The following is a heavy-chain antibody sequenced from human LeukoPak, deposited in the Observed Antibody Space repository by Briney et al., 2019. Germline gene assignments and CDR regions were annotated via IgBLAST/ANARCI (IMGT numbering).Heavy chain of an antibody. V-gene: IGHV3-48*01. CDR3: ARDRLHYVEYEKTFDH. D-gene: IGHD4-17*01. CDR1: GFTFSSNA. CDR2: ISGSSSTI. Sequence: GGSLTPSCPASGFTFSSNAMSWVRQAQGKWLEWVSSISGSSSTIYYADSGKGRFTISRDNAKNSLYLQMNRLRAEDTAVYYCARDRLHYVEYEKTFDHWGQGTLVTVSS. J-gene: IGHJ4*02.